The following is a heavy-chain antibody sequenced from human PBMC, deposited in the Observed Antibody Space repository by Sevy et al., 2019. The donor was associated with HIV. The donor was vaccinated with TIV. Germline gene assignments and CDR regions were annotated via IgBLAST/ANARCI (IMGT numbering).Heavy chain of an antibody. CDR2: INPNSGGT. J-gene: IGHJ3*02. CDR3: ARGRGYYDSSGYPDAFDI. CDR1: GYTFTGYY. Sequence: ASLKVSCKASGYTFTGYYMHWVRQAPGQGLEWMGRINPNSGGTNYAQKFQGRVTMTRDTSISTAYMELSRLRSDDTAVYYCARGRGYYDSSGYPDAFDIWGQGTMVTVSS. V-gene: IGHV1-2*06. D-gene: IGHD3-22*01.